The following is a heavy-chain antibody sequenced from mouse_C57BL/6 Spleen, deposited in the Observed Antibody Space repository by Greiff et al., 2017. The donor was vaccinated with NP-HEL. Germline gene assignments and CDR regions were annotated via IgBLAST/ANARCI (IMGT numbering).Heavy chain of an antibody. J-gene: IGHJ4*01. V-gene: IGHV1-69*01. CDR3: ARRYYGYAMDY. CDR1: GYTFTSYW. Sequence: QVQLQQPGAELVMPGASVKLSCKASGYTFTSYWMHWVKQRPGQGLEWIGEIDPSDSYTNYNQKFKGKSTLTVDKSSSTAYMQLSSLTSEDSAVYYCARRYYGYAMDYWGQGTSVTVSS. D-gene: IGHD1-1*01. CDR2: IDPSDSYT.